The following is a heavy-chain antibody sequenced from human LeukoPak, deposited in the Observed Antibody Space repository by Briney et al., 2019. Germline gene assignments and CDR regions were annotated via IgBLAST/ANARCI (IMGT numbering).Heavy chain of an antibody. CDR3: ASEGCSSTSCYNWFDP. CDR1: GGTFSSYA. J-gene: IGHJ5*02. Sequence: SVKVSCKASGGTFSSYAISWVRQAPGQGLEWMGGIIPIFGTANYAQKFQGRVTITADESTSTAYMELSSLRSEDTAVYYCASEGCSSTSCYNWFDPWGQGTLVTVSS. CDR2: IIPIFGTA. D-gene: IGHD2-2*01. V-gene: IGHV1-69*01.